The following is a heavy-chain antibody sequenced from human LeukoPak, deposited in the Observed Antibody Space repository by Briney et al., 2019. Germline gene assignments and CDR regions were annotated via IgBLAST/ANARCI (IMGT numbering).Heavy chain of an antibody. CDR1: GFSFSSFG. Sequence: PGGSLRLSCLVSGFSFSSFGMHWVRQTPGKGLEFVSAIAASWGNTYYTASAKGRFTISRDNSKNILFLQMSSLRPEDTAVYYCAPHGRDASNDIPYKWGQGTLVTVSS. V-gene: IGHV3-64D*09. CDR3: APHGRDASNDIPYK. D-gene: IGHD5-24*01. CDR2: IAASWGNT. J-gene: IGHJ4*02.